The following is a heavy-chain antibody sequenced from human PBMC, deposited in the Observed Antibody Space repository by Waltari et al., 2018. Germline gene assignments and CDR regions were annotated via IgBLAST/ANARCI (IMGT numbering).Heavy chain of an antibody. J-gene: IGHJ4*02. CDR2: IYYSGST. CDR1: GGSISSSSHY. CDR3: TTNGNY. V-gene: IGHV4-39*01. Sequence: QLQLQESGPGLVKPSETLSPTCIVSGGSISSSSHYWGWIRQPPGKGLEWIGNIYYSGSTYYNPSLKSRVTISVDTSKNQFSLKLSSVTATDTAVYYCTTNGNYWGQGTLVTVSS. D-gene: IGHD7-27*01.